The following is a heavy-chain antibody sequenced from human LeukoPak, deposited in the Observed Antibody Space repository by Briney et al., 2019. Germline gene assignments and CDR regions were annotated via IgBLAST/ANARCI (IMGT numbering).Heavy chain of an antibody. Sequence: PGGSLRVSCVASGFSFRNYAMAWVRQAPGKGLEWVSVIYSGGSTYYADSVKGRFTISRDNSKNTLYLQMNSLRAEDTAVYYCARDPIYDSSGYWGQGTLVTVSS. CDR3: ARDPIYDSSGY. CDR1: GFSFRNYA. V-gene: IGHV3-66*01. CDR2: IYSGGST. J-gene: IGHJ4*02. D-gene: IGHD3-22*01.